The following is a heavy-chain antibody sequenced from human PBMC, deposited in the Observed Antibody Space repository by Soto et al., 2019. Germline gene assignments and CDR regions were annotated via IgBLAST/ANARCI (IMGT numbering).Heavy chain of an antibody. Sequence: ASVRTSCKASGYTFTGYNMHWVRQAPEQGLEWTGWINPNSGGTNYAQKFQGWVTMTRDTSISTAYMELSRLRSDDTAVYYCARNPRDSSGYYLTAGYYGMDVWGQGTTVTVSS. V-gene: IGHV1-2*04. J-gene: IGHJ6*02. CDR2: INPNSGGT. D-gene: IGHD3-22*01. CDR1: GYTFTGYN. CDR3: ARNPRDSSGYYLTAGYYGMDV.